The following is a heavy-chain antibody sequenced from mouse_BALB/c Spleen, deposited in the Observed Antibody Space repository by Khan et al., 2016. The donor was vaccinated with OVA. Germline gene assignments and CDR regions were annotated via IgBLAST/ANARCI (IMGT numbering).Heavy chain of an antibody. CDR3: TKHRGYCSSYPYFDY. CDR2: ISSGGSYT. CDR1: GSSFTSYS. D-gene: IGHD1-1*01. Sequence: EVELVESGGDLVRPGGSLKLSCAASGSSFTSYSMSWVRQTPEKRLEWVATISSGGSYTYSPDSVKGRFTFSSDNSTNTPYLQMSSLKSEDTAFFCCTKHRGYCSSYPYFDYWGQGSTLTVSS. J-gene: IGHJ2*01. V-gene: IGHV5-6-4*01.